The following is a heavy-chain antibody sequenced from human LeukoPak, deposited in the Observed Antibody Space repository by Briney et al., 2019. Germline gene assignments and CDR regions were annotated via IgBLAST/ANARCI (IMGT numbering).Heavy chain of an antibody. CDR2: INPNSGGT. Sequence: ASVKVSCKASGYTFTGYYIHWVRQAPGQGLEWMGWINPNSGGTNYAQKFQGRVTMTRDTSISTAYMELSRLRSDDTAVYYCARGHYDFWSGHFDYWGQGTLVTVSS. D-gene: IGHD3-3*01. V-gene: IGHV1-2*02. J-gene: IGHJ4*02. CDR1: GYTFTGYY. CDR3: ARGHYDFWSGHFDY.